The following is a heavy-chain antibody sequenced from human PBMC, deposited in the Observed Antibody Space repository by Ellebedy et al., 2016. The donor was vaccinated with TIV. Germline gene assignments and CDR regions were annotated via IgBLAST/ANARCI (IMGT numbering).Heavy chain of an antibody. D-gene: IGHD6-13*01. CDR1: GFTVSTNY. V-gene: IGHV3-53*05. CDR2: IFSDGNT. J-gene: IGHJ4*02. Sequence: GGSLRLSCAASGFTVSTNYMKWVRQAPGKGLEWVSAIFSDGNTYYADSVKGRFTISRDNSKNTLYLQMNSLRAEDTAVYYCARGGSRSSWSQVHYWGQGTLVTVSS. CDR3: ARGGSRSSWSQVHY.